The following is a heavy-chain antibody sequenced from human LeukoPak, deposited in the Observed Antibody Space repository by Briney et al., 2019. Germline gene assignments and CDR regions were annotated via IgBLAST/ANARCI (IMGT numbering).Heavy chain of an antibody. D-gene: IGHD1-1*01. V-gene: IGHV4-4*02. CDR2: IYHSGST. CDR3: ARGGAMGTYYYYMDV. CDR1: GGSINNNNW. J-gene: IGHJ6*03. Sequence: SETLSLTCAVSGGSINNNNWWGWVRQPPGKGLEWIGEIYHSGSTNYNPSLKSRVTISVDTSKNQFSLKLSSVTAADTAVYYCARGGAMGTYYYYMDVWGKGTTVTISS.